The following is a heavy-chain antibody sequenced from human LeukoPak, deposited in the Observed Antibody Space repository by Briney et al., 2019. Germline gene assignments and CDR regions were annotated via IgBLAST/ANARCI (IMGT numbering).Heavy chain of an antibody. Sequence: SETLSLTCTVSGGSISSYYWSWIRQPPGKGLEWIGYIYYSGSTNYNPSLKSRVTISVDTSKNQFSLKLSSVTAADTAVYYCARDLSSDFWAPSYYYMDVWGKGTTVTVSS. CDR2: IYYSGST. D-gene: IGHD3-3*01. V-gene: IGHV4-59*12. J-gene: IGHJ6*03. CDR1: GGSISSYY. CDR3: ARDLSSDFWAPSYYYMDV.